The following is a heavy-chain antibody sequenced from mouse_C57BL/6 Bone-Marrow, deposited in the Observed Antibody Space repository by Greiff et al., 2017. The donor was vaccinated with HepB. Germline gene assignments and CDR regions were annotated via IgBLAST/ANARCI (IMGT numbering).Heavy chain of an antibody. CDR1: GYTFTSYW. V-gene: IGHV1-69*01. CDR2: IDPSDSYT. D-gene: IGHD1-1*01. J-gene: IGHJ2*01. CDR3: ARSGFITTVVGFDY. Sequence: VQLQQSGAELVMPGASVKLSCKASGYTFTSYWMHWVKQRPGQGLEWIGEIDPSDSYTNYNQKFKGKSTLTVDKSSSTAYMQLSSLTSEDSAVYYCARSGFITTVVGFDYWGQGTTLTVSS.